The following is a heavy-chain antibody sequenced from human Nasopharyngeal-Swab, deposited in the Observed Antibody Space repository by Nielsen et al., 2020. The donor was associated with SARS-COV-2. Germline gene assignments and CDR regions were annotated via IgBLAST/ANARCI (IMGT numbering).Heavy chain of an antibody. V-gene: IGHV3-74*01. CDR1: GFIFSRYW. CDR3: VVSGQDSDHAFDI. D-gene: IGHD2-15*01. CDR2: VNNAGSGT. J-gene: IGHJ3*02. Sequence: GESLKISCAASGFIFSRYWVHWVRQAPGKGLVWVSRVNNAGSGTAYADSVRGRFTMSRDNAESTVDLRMNSLRLEDTALYYCVVSGQDSDHAFDIWGQGTMVTVSS.